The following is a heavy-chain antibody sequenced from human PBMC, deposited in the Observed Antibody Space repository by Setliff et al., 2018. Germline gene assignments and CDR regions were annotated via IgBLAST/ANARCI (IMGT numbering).Heavy chain of an antibody. CDR1: GYTFTDYY. Sequence: GASVKVSCKASGYTFTDYYMHWVQQAPGKGLEWMGRVDPEDGETIYAEKFQGRVTITADTSTDTAYMELSSLRSEDTAVYYCARGLSTDTDSWGQGTLVTVSS. CDR2: VDPEDGET. J-gene: IGHJ4*02. D-gene: IGHD4-4*01. V-gene: IGHV1-69-2*01. CDR3: ARGLSTDTDS.